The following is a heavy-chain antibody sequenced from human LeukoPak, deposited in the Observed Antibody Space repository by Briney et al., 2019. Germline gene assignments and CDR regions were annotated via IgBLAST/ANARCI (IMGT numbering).Heavy chain of an antibody. CDR2: ISAYNGNT. V-gene: IGHV1-18*01. Sequence: ASVKVSCKASGYTFTSYGISWVRQAPGQGLEWMGWISAYNGNTNYAQKPQGRVTMTTDTSTSTAYMELRSLRSDDTAVYYCARVSPYYDFWSGYFPFDYWGQGTLVTVSS. J-gene: IGHJ4*02. D-gene: IGHD3-3*01. CDR1: GYTFTSYG. CDR3: ARVSPYYDFWSGYFPFDY.